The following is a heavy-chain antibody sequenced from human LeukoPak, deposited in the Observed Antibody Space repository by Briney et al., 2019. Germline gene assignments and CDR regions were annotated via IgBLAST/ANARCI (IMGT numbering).Heavy chain of an antibody. Sequence: SQTLSLTCVISGDSVSNSGAAWYWMRQTPSRGLEWLGRTYFRATWYKNYGGSVKSRIVITPDTPKNQVSLQLKSVTPGDSGVYYCAMVRGTVYYYGMDVWGQGTTVTISS. CDR1: GDSVSNSGAA. D-gene: IGHD1-1*01. CDR3: AMVRGTVYYYGMDV. V-gene: IGHV6-1*01. CDR2: TYFRATWYK. J-gene: IGHJ6*02.